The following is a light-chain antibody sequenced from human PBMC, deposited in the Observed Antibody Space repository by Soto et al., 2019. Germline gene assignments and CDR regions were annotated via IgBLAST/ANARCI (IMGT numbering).Light chain of an antibody. CDR1: QSVTHA. Sequence: EIVLTQSPATLSVSPGERATLSCTASQSVTHALAWYQQKPGQAPRLLIHSASTRATAVPDRFSGSGSGTEFTLTIRSLQSEDFAVYYCHKYKIWPPYTFGLGTKVEF. J-gene: IGKJ1*01. CDR2: SAS. V-gene: IGKV3-15*01. CDR3: HKYKIWPPYT.